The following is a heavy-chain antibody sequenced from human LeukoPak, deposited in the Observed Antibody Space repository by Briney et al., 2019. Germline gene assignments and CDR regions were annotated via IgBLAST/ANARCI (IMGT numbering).Heavy chain of an antibody. J-gene: IGHJ6*02. V-gene: IGHV3-74*01. CDR2: IKSDGSWT. CDR1: GFSIRGYW. Sequence: PGGSLRLSCAASGFSIRGYWMHWVRQAPGKGLMWVSRIKSDGSWTNYADSVRGRFTISRDNAKNTLYLQMNSLRAEDTAVYYCAKEDRDYYYYGMDVWGQGTTVTVSS. CDR3: AKEDRDYYYYGMDV.